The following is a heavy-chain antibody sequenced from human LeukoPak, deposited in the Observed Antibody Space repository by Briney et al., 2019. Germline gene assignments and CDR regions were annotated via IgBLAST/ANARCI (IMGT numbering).Heavy chain of an antibody. D-gene: IGHD6-19*01. Sequence: SETLSLTCAVYGGSFSGYYWSWLRQPPRKGVEWIGEINHSGSTNYNPSLKSRVTISVDTSKNQFPLKLSSMTAADTAVYYCARDGAVAGRYWYFDLWGRGALVTVSS. CDR1: GGSFSGYY. J-gene: IGHJ2*01. CDR2: INHSGST. V-gene: IGHV4-34*01. CDR3: ARDGAVAGRYWYFDL.